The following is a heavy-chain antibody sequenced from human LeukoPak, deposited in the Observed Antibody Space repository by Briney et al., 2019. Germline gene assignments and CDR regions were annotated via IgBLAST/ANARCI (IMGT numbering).Heavy chain of an antibody. D-gene: IGHD4-17*01. CDR3: AVTRTGTVTTFDY. Sequence: ASVKVSCKASGGTFSSYAISWVRQAPGQGLEWMGRIIPIFGTANYAQKFQGRVTITTDESTSTAYMELSSLRSEDTAVYCCAVTRTGTVTTFDYWGQGTLVTVSS. J-gene: IGHJ4*02. CDR2: IIPIFGTA. CDR1: GGTFSSYA. V-gene: IGHV1-69*05.